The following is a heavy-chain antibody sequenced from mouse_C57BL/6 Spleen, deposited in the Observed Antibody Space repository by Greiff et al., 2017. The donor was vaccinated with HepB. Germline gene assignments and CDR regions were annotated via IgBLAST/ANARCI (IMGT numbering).Heavy chain of an antibody. V-gene: IGHV1-85*01. CDR1: GYTFTSYD. J-gene: IGHJ1*03. CDR3: ASPDPIYYYGSSNWYFDV. CDR2: IYPRDGST. D-gene: IGHD1-1*01. Sequence: VQLVESGPELVKPGASVKLSCKASGYTFTSYDINWVKQRPGQGLEWIGWIYPRDGSTKYNEKFKGKATLTVDTSSSTAYMELHSLTSEDSAVYFCASPDPIYYYGSSNWYFDVWGTGTTVTVSS.